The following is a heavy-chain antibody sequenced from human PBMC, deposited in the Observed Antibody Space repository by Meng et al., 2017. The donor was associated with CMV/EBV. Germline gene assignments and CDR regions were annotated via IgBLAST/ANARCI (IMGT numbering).Heavy chain of an antibody. J-gene: IGHJ4*02. CDR3: ASDCSGASCYITN. CDR2: IKQDGSEK. Sequence: GESLKNSCAASGFTFSGYWMTWVRQAPGKGLEWVANIKQDGSEKYYVDSVKGRFTISRDNAKNSLSLQMNSLRAEDTAVYYCASDCSGASCYITNWGRGTLVTVSS. D-gene: IGHD2-2*02. V-gene: IGHV3-7*01. CDR1: GFTFSGYW.